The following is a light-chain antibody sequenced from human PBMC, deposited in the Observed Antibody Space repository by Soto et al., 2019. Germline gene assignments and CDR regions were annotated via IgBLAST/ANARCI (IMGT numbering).Light chain of an antibody. CDR1: QSISSSY. J-gene: IGKJ5*01. CDR2: GAS. Sequence: EVVLTQSPATLSLSPGEGSTLSCMVSQSISSSYLSWYQQRPGQAPRLLIYGASNRATGIPARFSGSGRGSGTDFTLTIRSMQPEDFAVYYCKQDYNLQITLGTGTRLEIK. V-gene: IGKV3D-7*01. CDR3: KQDYNLQIT.